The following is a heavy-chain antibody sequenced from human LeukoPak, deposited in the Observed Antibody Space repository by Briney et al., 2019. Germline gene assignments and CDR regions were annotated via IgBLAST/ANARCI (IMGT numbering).Heavy chain of an antibody. Sequence: GGSLRLSCAASGFTFSSYAMHWVRQAPGKGLEWVAVISYDGSNKYYADSVKGRFTISRDNSKNTLYLQMNSLRAEDTAVYYCARDSSSSYFDYWGQGTLVTVSS. J-gene: IGHJ4*02. V-gene: IGHV3-30-3*01. D-gene: IGHD6-13*01. CDR2: ISYDGSNK. CDR3: ARDSSSSYFDY. CDR1: GFTFSSYA.